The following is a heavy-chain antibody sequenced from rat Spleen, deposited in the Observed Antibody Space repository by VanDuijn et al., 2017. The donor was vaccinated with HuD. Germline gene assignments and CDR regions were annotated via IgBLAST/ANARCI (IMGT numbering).Heavy chain of an antibody. D-gene: IGHD1-1*01. CDR2: MWSGGST. CDR1: GFSLTDYS. Sequence: VQLKESGPGLVQPSQTLSLTCTVSGFSLTDYSVHWVRQPPGKGLEWMGVMWSGGSTAYNSALKSRLSISRDTSKSQVFLKMNSLQTEDTAIYYCAGDTTDSRAYWGQGTLVTVSS. CDR3: AGDTTDSRAY. J-gene: IGHJ3*01. V-gene: IGHV2S63*01.